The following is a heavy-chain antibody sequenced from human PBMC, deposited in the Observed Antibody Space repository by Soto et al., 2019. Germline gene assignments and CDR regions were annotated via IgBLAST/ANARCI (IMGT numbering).Heavy chain of an antibody. J-gene: IGHJ5*02. D-gene: IGHD2-2*01. CDR2: VYPDDSNT. CDR1: GYPFTGHW. Sequence: GESLKISCKGSGYPFTGHWIGWVRQMPGKGLEWMGIVYPDDSNTKYSPSFEGQVTISADKSVNTAYLQWSSLKASDTAIYYCARLFYLLCTKTSCHFRDHWFDPWGQGTLVTVSS. V-gene: IGHV5-51*01. CDR3: ARLFYLLCTKTSCHFRDHWFDP.